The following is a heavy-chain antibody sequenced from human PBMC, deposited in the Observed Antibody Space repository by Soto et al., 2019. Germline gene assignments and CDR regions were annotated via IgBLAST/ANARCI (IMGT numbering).Heavy chain of an antibody. Sequence: EVQLLESGGGLVQPGGSLRLSCAASGFTFTTYAMSWVRQAPGKGLEWVSGVTDSGGKTYYADSVKGRFTISRDNSKNTLYLQMNSLRAEDTAVYYCAKGFIVAATTPEVDYWCQGTLVTGSS. V-gene: IGHV3-23*01. J-gene: IGHJ4*02. CDR3: AKGFIVAATTPEVDY. CDR2: VTDSGGKT. CDR1: GFTFTTYA. D-gene: IGHD1-26*01.